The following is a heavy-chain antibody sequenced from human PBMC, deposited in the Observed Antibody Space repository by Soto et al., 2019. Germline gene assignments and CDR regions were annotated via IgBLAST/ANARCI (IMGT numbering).Heavy chain of an antibody. CDR2: IWYDGSDK. CDR3: ARATCYDENGYGLDV. Sequence: GGSLRLSCAASGFTFSSYGMHWVRQAPGKGLEWVAVIWYDGSDKYYADSVKGRFTISRDNSKNTLYMQVNSLRVEDTAVYYCARATCYDENGYGLDVWGQGTTVTVSS. J-gene: IGHJ6*02. CDR1: GFTFSSYG. V-gene: IGHV3-33*01. D-gene: IGHD3-3*01.